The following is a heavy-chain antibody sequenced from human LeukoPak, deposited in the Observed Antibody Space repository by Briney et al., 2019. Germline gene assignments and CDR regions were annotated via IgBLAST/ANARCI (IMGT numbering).Heavy chain of an antibody. Sequence: GALRLSCAASGFTFSDYYMSWIRQAPGKGLEWVSYISSSGSTIYYADSVKGRFTISRDNAKNSLYLQMNSLRAEDTAVYYCAALYYYGSGRDDRTFDYWGQGTLVTVSS. V-gene: IGHV3-11*01. J-gene: IGHJ4*02. CDR3: AALYYYGSGRDDRTFDY. D-gene: IGHD3-10*01. CDR1: GFTFSDYY. CDR2: ISSSGSTI.